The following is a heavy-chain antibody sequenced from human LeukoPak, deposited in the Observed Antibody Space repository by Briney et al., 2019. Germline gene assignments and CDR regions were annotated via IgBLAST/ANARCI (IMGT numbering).Heavy chain of an antibody. Sequence: PGRSLRLSCAASGFTFSSYAMHWVRQAPGKGLEWVAVISHDGSNKYYADSVKGRFTISRDNSKNTLYLQMNSLRAKDTAVYYCARDGRISGVVAATDFDYWGQGTLVTVSS. V-gene: IGHV3-30*01. J-gene: IGHJ4*02. D-gene: IGHD2-15*01. CDR3: ARDGRISGVVAATDFDY. CDR2: ISHDGSNK. CDR1: GFTFSSYA.